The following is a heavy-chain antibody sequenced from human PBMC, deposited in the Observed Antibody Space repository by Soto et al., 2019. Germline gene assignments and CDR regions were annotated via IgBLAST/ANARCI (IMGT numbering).Heavy chain of an antibody. V-gene: IGHV1-18*01. CDR1: GYTFTSYG. J-gene: IGHJ4*02. CDR3: ASDLPPVDY. CDR2: ISAYNGNT. Sequence: QVQLVQSGAEVKKPGASVKVSCKASGYTFTSYGISWVRQAPGQGLEWMGWISAYNGNTNYAQKLQGRVTMTTDTSTSTASMQLRTLRSDDTAMYYCASDLPPVDYWGQVPLVTFSS.